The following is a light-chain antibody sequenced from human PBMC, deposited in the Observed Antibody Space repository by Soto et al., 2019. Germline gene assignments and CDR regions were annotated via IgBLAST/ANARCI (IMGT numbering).Light chain of an antibody. CDR2: EVS. CDR1: SSDGGGYNY. CDR3: SSYTSSSTLEGV. Sequence: QSALTQPASVSGSPGQSITISCTGTSSDGGGYNYVSWYQQHPGKAPKLMIYEVSNRPSGVSNRFSGSKSSNTASLTISGLQAEDEADYYCSSYTSSSTLEGVFGGGTKLTVL. J-gene: IGLJ2*01. V-gene: IGLV2-14*01.